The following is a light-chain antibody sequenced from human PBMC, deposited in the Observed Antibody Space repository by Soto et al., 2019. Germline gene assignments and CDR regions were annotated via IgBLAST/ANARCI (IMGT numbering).Light chain of an antibody. Sequence: ETVMTQSPATLSVSPGERVTLSCRASQSVSTRLAWYQQKPGQAPRLLIYGASTRATGIPARFSGSGSGTEFALTISSLQSEDFAVYYCQQYKNWITFGQGTKLEIK. V-gene: IGKV3-15*01. CDR2: GAS. CDR1: QSVSTR. J-gene: IGKJ2*01. CDR3: QQYKNWIT.